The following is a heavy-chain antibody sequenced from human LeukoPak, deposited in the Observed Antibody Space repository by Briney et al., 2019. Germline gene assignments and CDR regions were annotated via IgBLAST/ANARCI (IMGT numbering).Heavy chain of an antibody. V-gene: IGHV3-7*01. CDR3: ARDGYYYDILTGYNKIERGTFDY. CDR1: GFTFSTYW. CDR2: IKQDGSET. D-gene: IGHD3-9*01. Sequence: GGSLRLSCAASGFTFSTYWMSWARQAPGKGLEWVANIKQDGSETYYVDSVKGRFTISRDNAKNSLYLQMNSLRAEDTAVYYCARDGYYYDILTGYNKIERGTFDYWGQGTLVTVSS. J-gene: IGHJ4*02.